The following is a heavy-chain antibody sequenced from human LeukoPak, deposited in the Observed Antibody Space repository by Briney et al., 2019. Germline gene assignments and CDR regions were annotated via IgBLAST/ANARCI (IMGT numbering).Heavy chain of an antibody. V-gene: IGHV5-51*01. CDR2: IYPGDSDT. Sequence: GESLKISCKGSGYSFTSYWIGWVRQMPGKGLEWMGIIYPGDSDTRYSPSFQGQVTISADKSISTAYLQWSSLKASDTAMYYCACSITMVRGVIANFDYWGQGTLVTVSS. D-gene: IGHD3-10*01. J-gene: IGHJ4*02. CDR3: ACSITMVRGVIANFDY. CDR1: GYSFTSYW.